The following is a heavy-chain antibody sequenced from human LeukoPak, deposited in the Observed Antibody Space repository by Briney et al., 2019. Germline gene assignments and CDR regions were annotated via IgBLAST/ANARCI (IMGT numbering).Heavy chain of an antibody. CDR3: ARDLPSGSYFGGWFDP. Sequence: ASVKVSFKASGYTFTSYYMHWVRQAPGQGLEWMGIINPSGGSTSYAQKFQGRVTITRDTSTSTVYMELSSLRSEDTAVYYCARDLPSGSYFGGWFDPWGQGTLVTVSS. CDR1: GYTFTSYY. J-gene: IGHJ5*02. V-gene: IGHV1-46*01. CDR2: INPSGGST. D-gene: IGHD1-26*01.